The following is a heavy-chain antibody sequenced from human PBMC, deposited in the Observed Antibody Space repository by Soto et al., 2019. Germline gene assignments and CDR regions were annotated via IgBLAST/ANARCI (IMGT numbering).Heavy chain of an antibody. V-gene: IGHV3-53*01. CDR1: GFTVSSNY. D-gene: IGHD5-18*01. Sequence: EVQLVESGGGLIQPGGSLRLSCAASGFTVSSNYMSWVRQAPGKGLEWVSGIYSGGSTYYADSVKGRFTSSRDNSKNTLYLQRNSLRAEDTAVYYCAIGIHGGYSYRLDFWVQGTLVTVFS. CDR3: AIGIHGGYSYRLDF. J-gene: IGHJ4*02. CDR2: IYSGGST.